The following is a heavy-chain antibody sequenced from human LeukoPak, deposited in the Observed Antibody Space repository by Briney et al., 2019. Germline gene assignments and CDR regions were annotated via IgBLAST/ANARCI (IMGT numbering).Heavy chain of an antibody. D-gene: IGHD3-22*01. Sequence: GGSLRLSCAVSGFTFSSYGMHWVRQAPGKGLEWVAVISNDGSNKYYADSVKGRFTISRDNSKNTLYLQMNSLRAEDTAVYYCAKVQYYDSSGYLDYWGQGALVTVSS. V-gene: IGHV3-30*18. CDR1: GFTFSSYG. CDR2: ISNDGSNK. J-gene: IGHJ4*02. CDR3: AKVQYYDSSGYLDY.